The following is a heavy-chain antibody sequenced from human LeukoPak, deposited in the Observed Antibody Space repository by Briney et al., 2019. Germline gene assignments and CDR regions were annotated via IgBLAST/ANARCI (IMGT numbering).Heavy chain of an antibody. V-gene: IGHV4-30-2*01. CDR2: IYHSGST. CDR1: GGSFSGYY. CDR3: ASNYYDSSGYPPLYYYYGMDV. D-gene: IGHD3-22*01. J-gene: IGHJ6*02. Sequence: SETLSLTCAVYGGSFSGYYWSWIRQPPGKGLEWIGYIYHSGSTYYNPSLKSRVTISVDRSKNQFSLKLSSVTAADTAVYYCASNYYDSSGYPPLYYYYGMDVWGQGTTVTVSS.